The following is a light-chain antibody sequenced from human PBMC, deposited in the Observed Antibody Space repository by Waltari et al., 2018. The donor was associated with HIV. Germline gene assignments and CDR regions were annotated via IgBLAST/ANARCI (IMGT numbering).Light chain of an antibody. CDR3: QSYDSSLSGSV. J-gene: IGLJ3*02. V-gene: IGLV1-40*01. CDR1: SSNIGAGYD. Sequence: VTISCTGSSSNIGAGYDVHWYQQLPGTAPKLLIYGNSNRPSGVPDRFSGSKSGTSASLAITGLQAEDEADYYCQSYDSSLSGSVFGGGTKLTVL. CDR2: GNS.